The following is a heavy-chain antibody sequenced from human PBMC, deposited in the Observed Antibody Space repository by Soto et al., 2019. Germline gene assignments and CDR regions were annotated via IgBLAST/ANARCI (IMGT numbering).Heavy chain of an antibody. CDR2: IYYSGGT. V-gene: IGHV4-59*01. D-gene: IGHD3-22*01. Sequence: SETLSLTCTVSGCSISSYYWSWIRQPPGKGLEWIGYIYYSGGTNYNPSLKSRVTISVDTSKNQFSLKLSSVTAADTAVYYCARSAGYYYGSSGYYHNDALDIWGQGTMVTVSS. J-gene: IGHJ3*02. CDR3: ARSAGYYYGSSGYYHNDALDI. CDR1: GCSISSYY.